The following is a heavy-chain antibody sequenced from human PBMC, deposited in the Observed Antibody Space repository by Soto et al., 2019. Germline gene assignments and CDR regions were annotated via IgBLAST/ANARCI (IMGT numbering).Heavy chain of an antibody. J-gene: IGHJ4*02. CDR3: ARGPSSSPFDY. CDR1: GGSVSSGSYY. Sequence: SETLSLTCTVSGGSVSSGSYYWSWIRQPPGKGLEWIGYIYYSGSTNYNPSLKSRVTISVDTSKNQFSLKLSSVTAADTAVYYCARGPSSSPFDYWGQGTLVTVSS. D-gene: IGHD6-6*01. CDR2: IYYSGST. V-gene: IGHV4-61*01.